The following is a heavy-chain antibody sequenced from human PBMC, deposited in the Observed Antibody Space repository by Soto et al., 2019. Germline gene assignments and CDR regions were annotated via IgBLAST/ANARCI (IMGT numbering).Heavy chain of an antibody. J-gene: IGHJ6*03. V-gene: IGHV1-18*01. CDR3: ARGGVKLDRRINAYYYYYMDV. D-gene: IGHD1-1*01. CDR2: ISAYNGNT. CDR1: GYTFTSYG. Sequence: ASVKVSCKASGYTFTSYGISWVRQAPGQGLEWMGWISAYNGNTNYAQKLQGRVTMTTDTSTSTAYMELRSLRSDDTAVYYCARGGVKLDRRINAYYYYYMDVWGKGTTVTVSS.